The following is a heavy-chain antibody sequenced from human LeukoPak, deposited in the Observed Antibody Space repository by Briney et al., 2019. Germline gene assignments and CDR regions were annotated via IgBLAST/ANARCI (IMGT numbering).Heavy chain of an antibody. CDR3: ARYSSSWYYYYGMDV. D-gene: IGHD6-13*01. CDR1: GFTFSSYA. Sequence: GGSLRLSCAASGFTFSSYAMHWVRQAPGKGLEWVAVISYDGSNKYYADSVKGRFTISRDNSKNTLYLQMNSLRAEDTAVYYCARYSSSWYYYYGMDVWGQGTTVTVSS. CDR2: ISYDGSNK. V-gene: IGHV3-30-3*01. J-gene: IGHJ6*02.